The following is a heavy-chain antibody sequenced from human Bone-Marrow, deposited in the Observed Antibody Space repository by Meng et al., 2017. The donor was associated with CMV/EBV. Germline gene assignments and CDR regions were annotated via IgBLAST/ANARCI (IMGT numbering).Heavy chain of an antibody. Sequence: CKASGYTFTSYGISWVRQAPGQGLEWMGWISAYNGNTNYAQKLQGRVTMTTDTSTSTAYMELRSLRSDDTAVYYCASSRRGLTRFFDYWGRGTLVTVSS. D-gene: IGHD2-2*01. CDR1: GYTFTSYG. CDR2: ISAYNGNT. V-gene: IGHV1-18*01. J-gene: IGHJ4*02. CDR3: ASSRRGLTRFFDY.